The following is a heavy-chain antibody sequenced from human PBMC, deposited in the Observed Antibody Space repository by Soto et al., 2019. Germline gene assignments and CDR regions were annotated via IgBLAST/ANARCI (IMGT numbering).Heavy chain of an antibody. Sequence: QITLKESGPTLVKPTQTLTLTCTFSGFSLSTSGVGVGWIRQPPGKALEWLALIYWDDDKRYSPSLKSRLTITKDTSKNQVVLTMTNMDPVDTATYYWAHRRGATTGRYFDYWGQGTLVTVSS. V-gene: IGHV2-5*02. J-gene: IGHJ4*02. CDR1: GFSLSTSGVG. CDR3: AHRRGATTGRYFDY. CDR2: IYWDDDK. D-gene: IGHD3-10*01.